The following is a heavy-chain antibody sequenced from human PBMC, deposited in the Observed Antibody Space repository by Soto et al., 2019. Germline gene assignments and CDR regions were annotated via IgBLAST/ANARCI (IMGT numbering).Heavy chain of an antibody. CDR3: AGEPKGGAYDMDV. Sequence: GGSLRLSCAASGLTFSTYDMHWVRPPPGKGLEWVALIWSEGSRTIYADYVKGRVIISRDNSKSTVYLQMRSLRAEDTAVYYCAGEPKGGAYDMDVWGQGTTVTVSS. CDR1: GLTFSTYD. V-gene: IGHV3-30*02. J-gene: IGHJ6*02. D-gene: IGHD1-26*01. CDR2: IWSEGSRT.